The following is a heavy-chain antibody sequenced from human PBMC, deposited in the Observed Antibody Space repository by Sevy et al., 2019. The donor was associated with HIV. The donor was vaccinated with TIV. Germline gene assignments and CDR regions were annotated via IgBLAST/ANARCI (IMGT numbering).Heavy chain of an antibody. CDR3: ARTQGGSTDGGDSSSYYYEGDHYFDL. J-gene: IGHJ4*02. CDR2: IYYSGST. CDR1: GGSIIRSSYS. Sequence: SETLSLTCTVSGGSIIRSSYSWGWIRQPPGKGLEWIGSIYYSGSTYYNPSLRTRLTISADSSQNQFSLKLSSVTAADAALYFCARTQGGSTDGGDSSSYYYEGDHYFDLWGQGLLVTVSS. V-gene: IGHV4-39*01. D-gene: IGHD3-22*01.